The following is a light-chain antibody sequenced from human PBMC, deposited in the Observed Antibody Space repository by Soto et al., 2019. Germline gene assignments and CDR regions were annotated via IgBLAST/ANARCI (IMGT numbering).Light chain of an antibody. CDR2: DVS. CDR1: SSDVDDYNY. J-gene: IGLJ1*01. CDR3: CSYGGTFYV. Sequence: QSALTQPRSVSGSPGQSVTISCTGTSSDVDDYNYVSWFQQHPGKAPKLMIYDVSERPSGVPDRFSGSKSGITASLTISGLHAEDEADYSCCSYGGTFYVFGTGTKLTVL. V-gene: IGLV2-11*01.